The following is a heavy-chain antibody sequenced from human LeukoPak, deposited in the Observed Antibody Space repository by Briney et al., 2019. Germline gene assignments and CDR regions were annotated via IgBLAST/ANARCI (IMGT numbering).Heavy chain of an antibody. J-gene: IGHJ5*02. Sequence: ASETLSLTCDVSGFSISSDYYWGWIRQPPGKGLEWIGSVYHSGSTNYNPSLKSRVTISVDTSKNQFSLKLSSVTAADTAVYYCAREYYYGSGSYYKGSLYRKTNWFDPWGQGTLVTVSS. CDR3: AREYYYGSGSYYKGSLYRKTNWFDP. CDR2: VYHSGST. D-gene: IGHD3-10*01. CDR1: GFSISSDYY. V-gene: IGHV4-38-2*02.